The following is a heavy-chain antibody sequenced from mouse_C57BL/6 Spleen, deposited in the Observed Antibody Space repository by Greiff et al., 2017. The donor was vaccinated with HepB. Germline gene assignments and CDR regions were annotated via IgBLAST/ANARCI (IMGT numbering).Heavy chain of an antibody. CDR3: ARRRYSNDDQPFDY. CDR1: GYTFTSYW. CDR2: IDPSDSYT. J-gene: IGHJ2*01. V-gene: IGHV1-69*01. D-gene: IGHD2-12*01. Sequence: QVQLQQPGAELVMPGASVKLSCKASGYTFTSYWMHWVKQRPGQGLEWIGEIDPSDSYTNYNQKFKGKSTLTVDKSSSTAYMKLSSLTSEDSAVYYCARRRYSNDDQPFDYWGQGTTLTVSS.